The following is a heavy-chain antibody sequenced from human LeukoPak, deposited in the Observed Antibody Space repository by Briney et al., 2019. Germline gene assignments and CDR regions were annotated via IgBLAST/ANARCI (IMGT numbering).Heavy chain of an antibody. D-gene: IGHD2-15*01. CDR3: ARDIVVVVAAYYYYYMDV. Sequence: GASVKVSCKASGYTLTGYYMHWVRQAPGQGLEWMGWINPNSGGTNYAQKFQGRVTMTRDTSISTAYMELSRLRSDDTAVYYCARDIVVVVAAYYYYYMDVWGKGTTVTVSS. V-gene: IGHV1-2*02. CDR2: INPNSGGT. J-gene: IGHJ6*03. CDR1: GYTLTGYY.